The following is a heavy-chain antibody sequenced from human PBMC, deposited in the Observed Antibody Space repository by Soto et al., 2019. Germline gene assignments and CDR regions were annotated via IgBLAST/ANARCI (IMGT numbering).Heavy chain of an antibody. D-gene: IGHD5-18*01. CDR3: AHLPWKQLWPRAPVVY. Sequence: QITLKESGPTLVKPTQTLTLTCTFSGFSLSTSGVGVGWIRQPPGKALEWLGIIYWDDDKRYRPSLKSRLTITKDTSKNQLDLTMTNMDPVDTATYYCAHLPWKQLWPRAPVVYWGQGTPVTVSS. CDR1: GFSLSTSGVG. CDR2: IYWDDDK. V-gene: IGHV2-5*02. J-gene: IGHJ4*02.